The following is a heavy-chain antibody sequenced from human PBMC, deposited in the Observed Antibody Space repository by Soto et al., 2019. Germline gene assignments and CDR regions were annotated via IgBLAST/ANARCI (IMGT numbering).Heavy chain of an antibody. CDR2: IIPIFGTA. J-gene: IGHJ6*02. CDR3: ARGNTIFGVVISTTYYYYGMDV. D-gene: IGHD3-3*01. V-gene: IGHV1-69*13. CDR1: GGTFSSYA. Sequence: GASVKVSCKASGGTFSSYAISWVRQAPGQGLEWMGGIIPIFGTANYAQKFQGRVTITADESTSTAYMELSSLRSEDTAVYYCARGNTIFGVVISTTYYYYGMDVWGQGTTVTVSS.